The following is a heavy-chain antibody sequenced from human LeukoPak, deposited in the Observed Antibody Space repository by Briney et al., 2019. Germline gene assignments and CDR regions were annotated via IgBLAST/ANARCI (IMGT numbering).Heavy chain of an antibody. V-gene: IGHV3-48*01. CDR2: ISSGSSTI. CDR3: ARGDRNSSPC. Sequence: GGSLRLSCAASGFTFSSYSMSWVRQAPGKGLECVSYISSGSSTIYYADSVKGRFTISRDNAKNSLYLQMNSLRAEDTAVYYCARGDRNSSPCWGQGTLVTVSS. J-gene: IGHJ4*02. CDR1: GFTFSSYS. D-gene: IGHD2/OR15-2a*01.